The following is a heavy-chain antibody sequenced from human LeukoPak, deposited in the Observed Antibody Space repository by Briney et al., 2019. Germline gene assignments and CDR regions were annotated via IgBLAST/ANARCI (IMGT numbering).Heavy chain of an antibody. Sequence: SETLSLTCAVYGGSFSGYYWSWIRQPPGKGLEWIGEINHSGSTNYNPSLKSRVTISVDTSKNQFSLKLSSVTAADTAVYYCARGCSSTSCYPFYYYYGMDVWGQGTTVTVSS. CDR3: ARGCSSTSCYPFYYYYGMDV. V-gene: IGHV4-34*01. CDR1: GGSFSGYY. CDR2: INHSGST. D-gene: IGHD2-2*01. J-gene: IGHJ6*02.